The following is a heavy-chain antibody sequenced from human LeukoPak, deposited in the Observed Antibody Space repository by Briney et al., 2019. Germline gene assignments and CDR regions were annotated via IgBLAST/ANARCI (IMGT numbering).Heavy chain of an antibody. V-gene: IGHV3-23*01. J-gene: IGHJ4*02. CDR3: AKKVGLVSAPLYYFDV. Sequence: PGGSLRLSCAASGFTFSNYAMSWVRQVPGKGLEWVSAISGPAGSWDYADVVKGRFTISRDNSKNTLFLQMNSLSPEDTAIYYCAKKVGLVSAPLYYFDVWGQGTLVTVSS. CDR2: ISGPAGSW. D-gene: IGHD5/OR15-5a*01. CDR1: GFTFSNYA.